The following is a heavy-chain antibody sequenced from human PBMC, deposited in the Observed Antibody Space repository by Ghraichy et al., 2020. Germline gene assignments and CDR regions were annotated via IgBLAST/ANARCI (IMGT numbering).Heavy chain of an antibody. D-gene: IGHD3-3*01. Sequence: GGSLRLSCAASGFTFSSYAMSWVRQAPGKGLEWVSAISGRADSAYYADSVKGRFTLSRDNSKNTVSLQMISLRAEDTAVYYCAKDGSPITIFGKFQGHWLDPWGQGTLVTVSS. J-gene: IGHJ5*02. CDR3: AKDGSPITIFGKFQGHWLDP. CDR2: ISGRADSA. CDR1: GFTFSSYA. V-gene: IGHV3-23*01.